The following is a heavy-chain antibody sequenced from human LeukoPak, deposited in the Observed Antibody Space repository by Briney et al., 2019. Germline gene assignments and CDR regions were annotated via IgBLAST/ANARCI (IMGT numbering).Heavy chain of an antibody. CDR3: ARDRRVSRGFDS. J-gene: IGHJ4*02. CDR1: GDSVSSNSAA. V-gene: IGHV6-1*01. D-gene: IGHD3-10*01. CDR2: TYFKFRWFN. Sequence: SQTLSLTCVIPGDSVSSNSAAWNWIRQSPSRGLEWLGRTYFKFRWFNDYAGSVTGRITINPDTFRNQFFLQLRSVTPDDTAVYYCARDRRVSRGFDSWGQGTLVTVSS.